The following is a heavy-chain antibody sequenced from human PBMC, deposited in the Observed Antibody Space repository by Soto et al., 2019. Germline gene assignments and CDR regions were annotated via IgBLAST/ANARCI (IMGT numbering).Heavy chain of an antibody. CDR3: ARGGGPYVWFNEF. D-gene: IGHD3-16*01. J-gene: IGHJ4*02. Sequence: VKVSCKASGGTFSSYAISWVRQAPGQGLEWMGGIIPVFGTTNYAQKFQGRVTITADESTNTAYMELSSLTSDDTAMYYCARGGGPYVWFNEFWGQGTQVTVSS. CDR2: IIPVFGTT. CDR1: GGTFSSYA. V-gene: IGHV1-69*01.